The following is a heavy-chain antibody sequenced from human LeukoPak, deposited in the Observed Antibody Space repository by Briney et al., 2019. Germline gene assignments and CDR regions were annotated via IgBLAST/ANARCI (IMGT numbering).Heavy chain of an antibody. V-gene: IGHV3-30-3*01. CDR3: ARGGDGDYVSYYYYYGMDV. CDR1: GFTFSSYA. CDR2: ISYDGSNK. D-gene: IGHD4-17*01. Sequence: GRSLRLSCAASGFTFSSYAMHWVRQAPGKGLEWVAVISYDGSNKYYADSVKGRFTISRDNSKNTLYLQMNSLRAEDTAVYYCARGGDGDYVSYYYYYGMDVWGQGTTVTVSS. J-gene: IGHJ6*02.